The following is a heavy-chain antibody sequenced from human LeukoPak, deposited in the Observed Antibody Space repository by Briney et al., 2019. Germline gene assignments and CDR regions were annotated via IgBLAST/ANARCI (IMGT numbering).Heavy chain of an antibody. CDR3: AKDDAWLQYGD. D-gene: IGHD5-24*01. CDR2: ISGSGDST. J-gene: IGHJ4*02. Sequence: GGSLRLSCAASGFTFSSYGMSWVRQAPGKGLEWVSAISGSGDSTYYADSVKGRFTISRDNSKGTVSLQMNSLRPEDTAVYYCAKDDAWLQYGDWGRGTLVTVSS. CDR1: GFTFSSYG. V-gene: IGHV3-23*01.